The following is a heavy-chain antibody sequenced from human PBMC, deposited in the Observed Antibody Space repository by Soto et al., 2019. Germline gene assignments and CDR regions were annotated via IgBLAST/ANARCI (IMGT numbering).Heavy chain of an antibody. CDR1: GCSISRYY. CDR3: ARDITRGYSYGAFDY. D-gene: IGHD5-18*01. J-gene: IGHJ4*02. V-gene: IGHV4-59*01. CDR2: IYYSGST. Sequence: SETLSLTCTVSGCSISRYYLSWTGQPPGKGLEWIGYIYYSGSTNYNPSLKSRVTISVDTSKNQFSLKLSSVTAADTAVYYCARDITRGYSYGAFDYWGQGTLVTVSS.